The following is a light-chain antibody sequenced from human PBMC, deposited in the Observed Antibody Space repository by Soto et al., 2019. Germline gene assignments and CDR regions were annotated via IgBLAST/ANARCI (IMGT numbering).Light chain of an antibody. CDR1: QDISTW. CDR3: QQSNSFPLT. CDR2: TAS. Sequence: DIKMTQSPSSVSASVGDRVTITCRASQDISTWLAWFQQKPGEAPRLLIYTASSLHSGVPSRFSGSGSGTDFTLTISSRQPEDFATYYCQQSNSFPLTFGGGTKVEIK. V-gene: IGKV1-12*01. J-gene: IGKJ4*01.